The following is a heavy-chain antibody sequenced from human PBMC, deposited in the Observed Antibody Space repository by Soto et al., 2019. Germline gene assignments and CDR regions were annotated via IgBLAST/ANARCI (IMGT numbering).Heavy chain of an antibody. CDR3: ARGGDDNYYDSSGYYYYYYGLDV. Sequence: QVQLVQSGAEVKKPGASMKVSCNASGYTFTGYYMHWVRQAPGQGLEWMGWINPNSGGTNYAQKFQGRVTMTRDTFISTAYLELSRLRSDDTAVYYCARGGDDNYYDSSGYYYYYYGLDVWGQGTTVTVSS. D-gene: IGHD3-22*01. J-gene: IGHJ6*02. CDR1: GYTFTGYY. CDR2: INPNSGGT. V-gene: IGHV1-2*02.